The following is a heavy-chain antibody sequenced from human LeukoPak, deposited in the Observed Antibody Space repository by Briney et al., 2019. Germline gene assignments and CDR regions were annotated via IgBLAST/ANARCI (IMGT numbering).Heavy chain of an antibody. CDR3: AREVPGVMVAFDL. CDR1: GFNFSSYW. J-gene: IGHJ3*01. V-gene: IGHV3-7*01. D-gene: IGHD2-8*01. Sequence: SGGSLRLSCVASGFNFSSYWMSWVRQAPGKGLEWVANIDRHGNANYYVDSVKGRFTISRDNAKNSLSLQLDSLRVEDTAVYYCAREVPGVMVAFDLWGQGTMVTVSP. CDR2: IDRHGNAN.